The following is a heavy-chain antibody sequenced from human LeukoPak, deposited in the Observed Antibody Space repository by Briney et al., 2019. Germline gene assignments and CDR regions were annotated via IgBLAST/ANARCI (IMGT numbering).Heavy chain of an antibody. CDR3: ARAPPKWELPPRAFDI. V-gene: IGHV4-59*01. Sequence: SETLSLTCTVSGGSISSYYWGWIRQPPGKGLEWIGYIYYSGSTNYNPSLKSRVTISVDTSKNQFSLKLSSVTAADTAVYYCARAPPKWELPPRAFDIWGQGTMVTVSS. J-gene: IGHJ3*02. CDR2: IYYSGST. D-gene: IGHD1-26*01. CDR1: GGSISSYY.